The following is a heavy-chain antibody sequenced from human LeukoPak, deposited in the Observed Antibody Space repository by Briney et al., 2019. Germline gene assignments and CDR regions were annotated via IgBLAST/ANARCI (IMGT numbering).Heavy chain of an antibody. CDR1: GFTFSSYE. CDR3: ARAQYSSGWYGLPGGYYYYGTDV. J-gene: IGHJ6*02. Sequence: GGSLRLSCAASGFTFSSYEMNWVRQAPGKGLEWVSYISSSGSTIYYADSVKGRFTISRDNAKNSLYLQMNSLRAEDTAVYYCARAQYSSGWYGLPGGYYYYGTDVWGQGTTVTISS. V-gene: IGHV3-48*03. CDR2: ISSSGSTI. D-gene: IGHD6-19*01.